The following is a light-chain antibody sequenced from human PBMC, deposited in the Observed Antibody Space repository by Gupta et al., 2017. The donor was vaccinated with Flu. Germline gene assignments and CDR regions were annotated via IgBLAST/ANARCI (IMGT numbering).Light chain of an antibody. CDR1: QYINTY. V-gene: IGKV1-12*02. CDR2: DVS. Sequence: PSSVSASVGDRVTITCRARQYINTYLAWYHQRPGRAPKFLIYDVSTLQSGVPSRFSGRGSGTEFTLTINNLQPEDFGTYYCQQSHSFPSTFGQGTKVEIK. CDR3: QQSHSFPST. J-gene: IGKJ2*01.